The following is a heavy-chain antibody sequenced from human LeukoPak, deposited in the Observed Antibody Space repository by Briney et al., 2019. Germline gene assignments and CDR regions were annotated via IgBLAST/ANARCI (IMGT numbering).Heavy chain of an antibody. CDR3: ARRVWAATGSFDY. CDR1: GGSISSSSYY. V-gene: IGHV4-39*07. J-gene: IGHJ4*02. Sequence: SETLSLTCTVSGGSISSSSYYWGWIRQPPGKGLEWIGSIYYSGSTYYNPSLKSRVTISVDTSKNQLSLKLSSVTAADTAVYYCARRVWAATGSFDYWGQGTLVTVSS. CDR2: IYYSGST. D-gene: IGHD6-13*01.